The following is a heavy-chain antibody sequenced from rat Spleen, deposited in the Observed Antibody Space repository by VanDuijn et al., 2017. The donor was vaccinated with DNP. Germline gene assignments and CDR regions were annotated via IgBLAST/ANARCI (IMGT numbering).Heavy chain of an antibody. V-gene: IGHV5S10*01. CDR3: TRATGFDY. J-gene: IGHJ2*01. CDR2: ISYDGNRT. D-gene: IGHD4-2*01. CDR1: GLTFNDYN. Sequence: EVQLVESGGGLVQAGRSLKLSCVASGLTFNDYNMAWVRQAPKKGLEWVATISYDGNRTYYRDSVRGRFSISRDNAEGTLYLQVHSLKSDDTATYYCTRATGFDYWGQGVMVTVSS.